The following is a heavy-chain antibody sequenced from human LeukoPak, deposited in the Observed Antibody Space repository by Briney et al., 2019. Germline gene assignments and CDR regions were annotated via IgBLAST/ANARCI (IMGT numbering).Heavy chain of an antibody. J-gene: IGHJ4*02. Sequence: PSETLSLTCAVYGGSFSGYYWSGLREPPGKGLEWIGEINHSGSTNYNPSLKSRVTISVDTSKNQFSLKLSSVTAADTAVYYCARSGIEEYYYGSGSYFGEFDYWGQGTLVTVSS. CDR3: ARSGIEEYYYGSGSYFGEFDY. CDR2: INHSGST. V-gene: IGHV4-34*01. D-gene: IGHD3-10*01. CDR1: GGSFSGYY.